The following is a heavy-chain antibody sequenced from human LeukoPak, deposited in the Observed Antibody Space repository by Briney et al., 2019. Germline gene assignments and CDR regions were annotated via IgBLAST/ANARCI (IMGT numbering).Heavy chain of an antibody. CDR2: ISGSGDNT. V-gene: IGHV3-23*01. J-gene: IGHJ4*02. CDR1: GFTFSTYA. D-gene: IGHD3-10*01. Sequence: GGSLRLSCAASGFTFSTYAMSWVRQVPGKGLEWVSGISGSGDNTYYADSVKGRFTISRDNSKNTLYLQMNSLRAEDTAVYYCARGSGPRLFDYWGQGTLVTVSS. CDR3: ARGSGPRLFDY.